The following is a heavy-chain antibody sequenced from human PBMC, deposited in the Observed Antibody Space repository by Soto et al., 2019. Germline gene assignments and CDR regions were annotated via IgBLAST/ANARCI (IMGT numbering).Heavy chain of an antibody. V-gene: IGHV4-59*01. D-gene: IGHD3-9*01. CDR3: ARENGDFDLLFLDY. Sequence: SETLSLTCTVSGGSISSYYWSWIRQPPGKGLEWIGYIYYSGSTNYNPSLKSRVTISVDTSKNQFSLKLSSVTAADTAVYYCARENGDFDLLFLDYWGQGTLVTVSS. J-gene: IGHJ4*02. CDR1: GGSISSYY. CDR2: IYYSGST.